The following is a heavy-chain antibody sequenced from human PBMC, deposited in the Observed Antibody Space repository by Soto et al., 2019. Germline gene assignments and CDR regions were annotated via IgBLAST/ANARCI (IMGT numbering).Heavy chain of an antibody. CDR2: LHYSGSD. V-gene: IGHV4-59*01. D-gene: IGHD3-16*01. CDR1: GASMSDYY. Sequence: QVQLQESGPGLVKPSQTLSLTCTVSGASMSDYYGSWIRQSPGKGLEHIGYLHYSGSDNYNPSLESRVTLSMDRSKNQFSLRLSSVTAADTAIYYCARSGHSFAGAVWGQGILVTVSS. CDR3: ARSGHSFAGAV. J-gene: IGHJ4*02.